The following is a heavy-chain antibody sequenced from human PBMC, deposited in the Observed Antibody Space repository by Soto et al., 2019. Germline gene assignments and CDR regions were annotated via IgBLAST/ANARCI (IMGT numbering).Heavy chain of an antibody. CDR3: AKDFSDYDFWSGYLLH. D-gene: IGHD3-3*01. Sequence: VISYDGSNKYXXDSVKGRFTISRDNSXXXXXLQMNSLRAEDTAVYYCAKDFSDYDFWSGYLLHWGQGTLVTVSS. V-gene: IGHV3-30*18. J-gene: IGHJ4*02. CDR2: ISYDGSNK.